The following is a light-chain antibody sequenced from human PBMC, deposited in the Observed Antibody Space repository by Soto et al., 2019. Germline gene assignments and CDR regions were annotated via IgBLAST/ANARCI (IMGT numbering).Light chain of an antibody. CDR3: QSYDRSLSYFWV. CDR1: SSNIGAGFD. Sequence: QSVLTQPTSVSGAPGQRVTISCTGSSSNIGAGFDVHWYQQLPGTAPRLLIYGGSNRPSGVPDRFSGSKSGTSASLAITGLQAEDEAEYYCQSYDRSLSYFWVFGGGTKLTVL. CDR2: GGS. J-gene: IGLJ3*02. V-gene: IGLV1-40*01.